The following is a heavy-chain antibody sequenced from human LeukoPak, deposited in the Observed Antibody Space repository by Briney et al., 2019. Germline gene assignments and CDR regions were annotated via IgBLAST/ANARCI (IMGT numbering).Heavy chain of an antibody. CDR3: ASGRVGHGYNLPIDY. J-gene: IGHJ4*02. V-gene: IGHV1-18*01. CDR2: ISAYNGNT. D-gene: IGHD5-18*01. Sequence: ASVKVSCKASGYTFTSYGISWVRQAPGQGLEWMGWISAYNGNTNYAQKLQGRVTMTTDTSTSTAYMELRSLRSDDTAVYYCASGRVGHGYNLPIDYWGQGTLVTVSS. CDR1: GYTFTSYG.